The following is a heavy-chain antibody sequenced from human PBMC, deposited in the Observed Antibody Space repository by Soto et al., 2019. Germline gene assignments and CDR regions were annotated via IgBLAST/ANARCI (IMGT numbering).Heavy chain of an antibody. CDR2: IIPILGIA. CDR1: GGTFSSYT. D-gene: IGHD2-21*02. CDR3: ATAYCGGDCYAPENAFDI. J-gene: IGHJ3*02. V-gene: IGHV1-69*02. Sequence: QVQLVQSGAEVKKPGSSVKVSCKASGGTFSSYTISWVRQAPGQGLEWMGRIIPILGIANYAQKFQGRVTITADQSTSTAXMELSSLRSEDTAVYYCATAYCGGDCYAPENAFDIWGQGTMVTVSS.